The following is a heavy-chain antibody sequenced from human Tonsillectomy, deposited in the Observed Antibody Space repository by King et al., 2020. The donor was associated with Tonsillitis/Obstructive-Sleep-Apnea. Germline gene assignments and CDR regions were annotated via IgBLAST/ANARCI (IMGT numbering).Heavy chain of an antibody. CDR1: GFTVSNNY. V-gene: IGHV3-53*01. D-gene: IGHD6-13*01. CDR2: IYSGGST. J-gene: IGHJ3*02. CDR3: ARDARYSANWYAAFDI. Sequence: VQLVESGGGLIQPGGSLRLSCAASGFTVSNNYLSWVRQAPGKGPEWVSLIYSGGSTYYADSLEVRFTISRDNSKNTVYLQMNSLRAEDTAVYYCARDARYSANWYAAFDIWGQGTMVTVSS.